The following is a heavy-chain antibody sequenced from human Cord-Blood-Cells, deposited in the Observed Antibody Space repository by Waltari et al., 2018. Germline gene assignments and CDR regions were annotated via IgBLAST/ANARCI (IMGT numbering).Heavy chain of an antibody. CDR1: GGSISSSSYY. V-gene: IGHV4-39*01. D-gene: IGHD3-10*01. Sequence: QLQLQESGPGLVKPSETLSLTCTVSGGSISSSSYYWGCIRQPPGKGLEGIGSIYYSGSTYYNPSLKSRVTISVDTSKNQFSLKLGSVTAADTAVYYCARRDYYGSGSYDYWGQGTLVTVSS. CDR3: ARRDYYGSGSYDY. CDR2: IYYSGST. J-gene: IGHJ4*02.